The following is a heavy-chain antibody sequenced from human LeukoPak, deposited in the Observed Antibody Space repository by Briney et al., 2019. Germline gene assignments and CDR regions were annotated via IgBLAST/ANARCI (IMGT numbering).Heavy chain of an antibody. CDR1: GYTFTSYD. Sequence: ASVNVSCKASGYTFTSYDINWVRQAPGQGLEWMGWMNPNSGNTGYAQKFQGRVTMTRNTSISTAYMELSSLRSEDTAVYYCARGGEPKGRYYYYGMDVWGQGTTVTVSS. J-gene: IGHJ6*02. CDR2: MNPNSGNT. CDR3: ARGGEPKGRYYYYGMDV. D-gene: IGHD1-14*01. V-gene: IGHV1-8*01.